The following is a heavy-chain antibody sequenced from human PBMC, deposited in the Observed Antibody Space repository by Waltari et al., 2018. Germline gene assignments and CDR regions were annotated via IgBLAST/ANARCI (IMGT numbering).Heavy chain of an antibody. CDR2: IYYSGST. J-gene: IGHJ4*02. CDR3: ARVEGGFSVDY. D-gene: IGHD3-3*01. CDR1: GGSISSYY. V-gene: IGHV4-59*01. Sequence: QVQLQESGPGLVKPSETLSLTCTVSGGSISSYYWSWIRQPPGKGLEWIGYIYYSGSTNYNPSLKIRVTISVDTSKNQFSLKLSSVTAADTAVYYCARVEGGFSVDYWGQGTLVTVSS.